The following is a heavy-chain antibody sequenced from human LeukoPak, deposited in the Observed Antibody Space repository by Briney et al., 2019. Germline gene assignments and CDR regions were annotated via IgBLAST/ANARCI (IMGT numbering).Heavy chain of an antibody. V-gene: IGHV3-48*04. J-gene: IGHJ5*01. Sequence: PGGSLRLSCAASGFTFSGSAMNWVRQAPGKALECVSYISCSSRTIYYADSVKGRFTISRDNAKNSLFLQLNSLRAEDTAVYYCARGKPIDSWGQGTLVTVSS. CDR3: ARGKPIDS. CDR2: ISCSSRTI. CDR1: GFTFSGSA.